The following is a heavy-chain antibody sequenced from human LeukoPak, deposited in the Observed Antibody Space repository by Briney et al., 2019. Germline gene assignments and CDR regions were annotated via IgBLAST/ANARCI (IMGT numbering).Heavy chain of an antibody. Sequence: GASVKVSCKASGCTFTSYVWSWVRQAPGQGLEWMGWISVYNGTQNYATKPQGRVTMNTDTSTSTAYMELRSLRSDDTAVYYCARDQPYCSGNSCFFFDYWGQGTLVTVSS. CDR1: GCTFTSYV. CDR2: ISVYNGTQ. D-gene: IGHD2-15*01. J-gene: IGHJ4*02. CDR3: ARDQPYCSGNSCFFFDY. V-gene: IGHV1-18*01.